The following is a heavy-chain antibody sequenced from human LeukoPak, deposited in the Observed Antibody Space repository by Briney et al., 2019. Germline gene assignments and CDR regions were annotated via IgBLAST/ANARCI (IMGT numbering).Heavy chain of an antibody. Sequence: PGGSLRLSCAASGFTFSSYSMNWVRQAPGKGLEWVSSISSSSSYIYYADSVKGRFTISRDNAKDSLYLQMNSLRAEDTAVYYCARDGYSSSSGGYYMDVWGKGTTVTVSS. V-gene: IGHV3-21*01. J-gene: IGHJ6*03. CDR3: ARDGYSSSSGGYYMDV. CDR1: GFTFSSYS. CDR2: ISSSSSYI. D-gene: IGHD6-6*01.